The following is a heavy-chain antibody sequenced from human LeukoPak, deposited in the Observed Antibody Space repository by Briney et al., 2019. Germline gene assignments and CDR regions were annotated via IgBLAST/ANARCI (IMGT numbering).Heavy chain of an antibody. Sequence: PGGSLRLSCAASGFTFDDYAMHWVRQAPGRGLEWVSLISGDGGSTYYADSVKGRFTISRDNSKNSLYLQMNSLRTEDTALYYCASDYYGDYLIHYWGQGTPVTVSS. J-gene: IGHJ4*02. V-gene: IGHV3-43*02. CDR1: GFTFDDYA. CDR2: ISGDGGST. D-gene: IGHD4-17*01. CDR3: ASDYYGDYLIHY.